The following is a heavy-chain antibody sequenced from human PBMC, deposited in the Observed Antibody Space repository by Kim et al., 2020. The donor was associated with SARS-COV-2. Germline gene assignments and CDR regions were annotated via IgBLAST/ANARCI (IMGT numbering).Heavy chain of an antibody. CDR1: GFTFSSYS. D-gene: IGHD3-10*01. J-gene: IGHJ6*02. CDR2: ISSSNNYI. V-gene: IGHV3-21*01. CDR3: ARDRPIYYYASGSCGHGMAG. Sequence: GGSLRLSCAASGFTFSSYSMNWVRQAPGKGLEWVSSISSSNNYIYHADSVKGRFTISRDNARNSLYLQMNSLRAEDTAVYYCARDRPIYYYASGSCGHGMAGWGQGTTVTVPS.